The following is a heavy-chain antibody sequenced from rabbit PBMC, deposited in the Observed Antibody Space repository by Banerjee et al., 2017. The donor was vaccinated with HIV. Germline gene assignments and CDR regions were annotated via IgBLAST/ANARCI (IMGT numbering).Heavy chain of an antibody. V-gene: IGHV1S45*01. D-gene: IGHD4-1*01. J-gene: IGHJ3*01. Sequence: QEQLKESGGGLVQPGGSLKLSCKASGFDFSNKYVMCWVRQAPGKGLEWIGCINTSSGNTVYASWAKGRFTTSKTSPTTVTLQMTSRTAADTATYFCARGVWKSVWGDLWGQGTLVSVS. CDR1: GFDFSNKYV. CDR2: INTSSGNT. CDR3: ARGVWKSVWGDL.